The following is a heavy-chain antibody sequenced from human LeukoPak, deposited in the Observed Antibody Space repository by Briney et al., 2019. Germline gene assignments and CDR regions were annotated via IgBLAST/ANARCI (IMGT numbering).Heavy chain of an antibody. Sequence: GGSLRLACAASGFTFSTYWMHWARQAPGKGLVWVSRIKSDGSRIMYADSVRGRFTISRDNAKNTLYLQMNSLRAEDTAVYYCARDLDYGGRSNFDHWGQGTLVTVSS. D-gene: IGHD4-23*01. J-gene: IGHJ4*02. CDR1: GFTFSTYW. CDR2: IKSDGSRI. V-gene: IGHV3-74*03. CDR3: ARDLDYGGRSNFDH.